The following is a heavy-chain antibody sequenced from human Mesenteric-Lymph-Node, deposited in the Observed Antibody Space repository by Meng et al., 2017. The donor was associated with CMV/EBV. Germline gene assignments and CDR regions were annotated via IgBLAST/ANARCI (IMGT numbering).Heavy chain of an antibody. V-gene: IGHV6-1*01. CDR1: GDSVSSNSAA. CDR2: TYYRSKWYN. D-gene: IGHD1-7*01. Sequence: SETLSLTCTVSGDSVSSNSAAWNWIRQSPSRGLEWLGRTYYRSKWYNDYAVSVKSRITINPDTSKNQFSLQLNSVTPEDTAVYYCARARNELELNYGMDVWGQGTTVTVSS. CDR3: ARARNELELNYGMDV. J-gene: IGHJ6*02.